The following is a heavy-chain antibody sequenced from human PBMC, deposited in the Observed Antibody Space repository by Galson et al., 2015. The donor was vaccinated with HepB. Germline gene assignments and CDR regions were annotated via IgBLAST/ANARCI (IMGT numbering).Heavy chain of an antibody. V-gene: IGHV1-2*04. D-gene: IGHD3-22*01. Sequence: SVKVSCKASGYTFTGYYMHWVRQAPGQGLEWMGWINPNRGGTNYAQKFQGWVTMTRDTSISTAYMELSRLRSDDTAVYYCARVSDSSGYYDLDYWGQGTLVTVSS. J-gene: IGHJ4*02. CDR3: ARVSDSSGYYDLDY. CDR1: GYTFTGYY. CDR2: INPNRGGT.